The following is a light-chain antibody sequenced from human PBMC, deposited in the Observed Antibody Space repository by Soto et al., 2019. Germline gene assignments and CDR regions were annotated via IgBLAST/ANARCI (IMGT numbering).Light chain of an antibody. V-gene: IGLV1-51*02. CDR2: EDN. Sequence: QSVLTQPPSVSAAPGQKVTISCSGSSPNIGINTVSWYQQLPGTAPKLLIYEDNKRPSGIPDRFSGSKSGTSATLGITGLQTGDEAEYYCASWDSSLIGGVFGGGTKVTVL. J-gene: IGLJ2*01. CDR3: ASWDSSLIGGV. CDR1: SPNIGINT.